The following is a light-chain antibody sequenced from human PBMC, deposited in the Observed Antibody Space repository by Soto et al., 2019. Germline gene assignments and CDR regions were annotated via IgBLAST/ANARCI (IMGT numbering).Light chain of an antibody. CDR1: TGPVTSGHF. CDR2: DTH. J-gene: IGLJ2*01. Sequence: QAVVTQEPSLTVSPGGTVTLTCGSSTGPVTSGHFPYWLQQKPGQAPRTLIYDTHNKHSWTPARFSGSLLGGKAALTLSGAQAEDEAEYYCLLFHGSASVFGGGTKLTVL. CDR3: LLFHGSASV. V-gene: IGLV7-46*01.